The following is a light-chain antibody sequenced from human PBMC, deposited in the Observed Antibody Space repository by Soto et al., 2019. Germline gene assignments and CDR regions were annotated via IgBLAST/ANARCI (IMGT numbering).Light chain of an antibody. CDR3: SSYTGRSTRV. V-gene: IGLV2-14*01. CDR2: EVS. CDR1: SSDFGGYNY. J-gene: IGLJ1*01. Sequence: QSVLTQPASVSGSPGQSITISCTGSSSDFGGYNYVSWYQHHPGKAPKLMIYEVSNRPSGVSNRFSGSKSGNTASLTISGLQAEDEADYYCSSYTGRSTRVFGTGTKVTVL.